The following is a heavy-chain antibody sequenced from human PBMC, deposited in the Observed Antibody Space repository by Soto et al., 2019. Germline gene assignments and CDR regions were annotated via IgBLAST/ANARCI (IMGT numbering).Heavy chain of an antibody. CDR3: TGAYYDIDGSGSYPLDY. J-gene: IGHJ4*02. D-gene: IGHD3-10*01. CDR2: IYYSGST. Sequence: PSETLSLTCTVSGGSISSYYWSWIRQPPGKGLEWIGYIYYSGSTNYNPSLKSRVTISVDTSKNQFSLKLSSVTAADTAVYYCTGAYYDIDGSGSYPLDYWGQG. CDR1: GGSISSYY. V-gene: IGHV4-59*01.